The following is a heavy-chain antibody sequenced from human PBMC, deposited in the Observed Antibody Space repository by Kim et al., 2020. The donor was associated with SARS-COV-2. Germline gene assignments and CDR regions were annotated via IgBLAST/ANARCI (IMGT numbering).Heavy chain of an antibody. CDR1: GFTFSSYA. J-gene: IGHJ6*02. CDR3: ATERGYYYGSGSRGMDV. CDR2: ISGSGGST. V-gene: IGHV3-23*01. Sequence: GGSLRLSCAASGFTFSSYAMSWVRQAPGKGLEWVSAISGSGGSTYYADSVKGRFTISRDNSKNTLYLQMNSLRAEDTAVYYCATERGYYYGSGSRGMDVWGRGTTVTVSS. D-gene: IGHD3-10*01.